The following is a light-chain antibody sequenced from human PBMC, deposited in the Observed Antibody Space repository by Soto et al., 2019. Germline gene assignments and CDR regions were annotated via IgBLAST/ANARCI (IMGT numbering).Light chain of an antibody. Sequence: EIVITHSPATLSFSPVERATLSCRASQSVSSNLAWYQQKPGQAPRLLIYGASTRATGIPARFSGSGSGTEFTLTISSLQSEDFAVYYCQQYNNWPLTFGGGTKVDI. J-gene: IGKJ4*01. CDR3: QQYNNWPLT. CDR2: GAS. CDR1: QSVSSN. V-gene: IGKV3-15*01.